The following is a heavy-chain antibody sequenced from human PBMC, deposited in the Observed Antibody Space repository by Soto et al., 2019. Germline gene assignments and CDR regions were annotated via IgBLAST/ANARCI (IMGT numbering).Heavy chain of an antibody. CDR3: AKDLSIWFGELYFDY. D-gene: IGHD3-10*01. CDR2: ISGSGGST. V-gene: IGHV3-23*01. CDR1: GFTFSSYA. J-gene: IGHJ4*02. Sequence: GGSLRLSCAASGFTFSSYAMSWVRQAPGKGLEWVSAISGSGGSTYYADSVKGRFTISRDNSKNTLYLQMNSLRAEDTAVYYCAKDLSIWFGELYFDYWGQGTLVTVSS.